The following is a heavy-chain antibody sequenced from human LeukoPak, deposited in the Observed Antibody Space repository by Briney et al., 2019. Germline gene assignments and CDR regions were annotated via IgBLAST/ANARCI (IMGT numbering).Heavy chain of an antibody. CDR1: GDSISSRSYY. CDR2: IHSSEST. Sequence: PSETLSLTCTVSGDSISSRSYYWAWLRQAPVKGLEWIGRIHSSESTYYNPSLKSRLTLSVDTSKNLFSLRLISVTAADTAVYYCANSLGGDYGWFGGQFGLWGRGTLVTVSS. D-gene: IGHD4-17*01. V-gene: IGHV4-39*02. CDR3: ANSLGGDYGWFGGQFGL. J-gene: IGHJ2*01.